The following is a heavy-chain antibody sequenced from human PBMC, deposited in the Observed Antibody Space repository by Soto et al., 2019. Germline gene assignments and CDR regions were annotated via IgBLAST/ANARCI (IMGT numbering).Heavy chain of an antibody. V-gene: IGHV3-30*18. CDR1: GFTFSVYG. J-gene: IGHJ4*02. CDR2: ISHDGTNK. CDR3: AKKPPGDSGAMFDY. D-gene: IGHD2-21*02. Sequence: QVQLVESGGGVVQPGRSLRLSCAASGFTFSVYGMHWVRQAPGKGLEWVAVISHDGTNKFYADSVNGRFTISRDNSRNTLYLQMNTLRADDTAVYYCAKKPPGDSGAMFDYWGQGTLVTVSS.